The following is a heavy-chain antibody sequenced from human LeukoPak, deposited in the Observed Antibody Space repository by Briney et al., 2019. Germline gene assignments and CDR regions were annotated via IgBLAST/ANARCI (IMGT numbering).Heavy chain of an antibody. Sequence: ASVKVSCKASGYTFTSYGISWVRQAPGPGLEWMGWISAYNGNTNYAQKLQGRVTMTTDTSTSTAYMELRSLRSDDTAVYYCARDQRYYYYMDVWGKGTTVTVSS. CDR2: ISAYNGNT. CDR3: ARDQRYYYYMDV. V-gene: IGHV1-18*01. CDR1: GYTFTSYG. D-gene: IGHD6-25*01. J-gene: IGHJ6*03.